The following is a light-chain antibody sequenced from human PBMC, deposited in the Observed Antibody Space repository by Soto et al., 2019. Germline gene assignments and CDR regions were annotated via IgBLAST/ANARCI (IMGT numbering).Light chain of an antibody. CDR1: QTIASRY. CDR3: QQNDTSPPT. CDR2: RTF. J-gene: IGKJ5*01. V-gene: IGKV3-20*01. Sequence: EIVLTQSPGTLSLSPGERATLSCRASQTIASRYLAWYQHQPGQAPRLLIYRTFARAPGIPDWFSGGGSGTDFTLTISRQEREDFAVYYCQQNDTSPPTYRQGTRRDIK.